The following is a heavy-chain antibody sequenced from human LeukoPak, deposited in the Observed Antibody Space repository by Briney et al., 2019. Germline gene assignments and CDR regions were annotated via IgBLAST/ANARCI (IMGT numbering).Heavy chain of an antibody. Sequence: SETLSLTCTVSGGSINSYCWSWIRQPPGKGLQWIGYIYYSGTTNYNPSLKSRVTISVDTSKNQFSLKLSSVTAADTAVYYCARGPPNPLDYWGQGTLVTVSS. CDR2: IYYSGTT. CDR1: GGSINSYC. V-gene: IGHV4-59*01. J-gene: IGHJ4*02. D-gene: IGHD2-8*01. CDR3: ARGPPNPLDY.